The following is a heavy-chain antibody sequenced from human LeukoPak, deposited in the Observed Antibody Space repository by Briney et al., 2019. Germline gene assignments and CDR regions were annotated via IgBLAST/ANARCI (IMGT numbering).Heavy chain of an antibody. V-gene: IGHV3-23*01. CDR1: GFTFSSYA. D-gene: IGHD3-22*01. J-gene: IGHJ4*02. CDR2: ISGSGGST. Sequence: GGSLRLSCAASGFTFSSYAMSWVRQAPGKGLEWVSAISGSGGSTYYADSVKGRFTISRDNSKNTLFLQMNSLRAEDTAIYFCAKAGYYDNSGSFYFTYWGQGTLVTVFS. CDR3: AKAGYYDNSGSFYFTY.